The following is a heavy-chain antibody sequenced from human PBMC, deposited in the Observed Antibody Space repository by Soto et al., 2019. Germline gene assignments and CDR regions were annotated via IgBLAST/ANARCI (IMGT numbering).Heavy chain of an antibody. D-gene: IGHD1-1*01. CDR3: ARDSKLEREARGMDV. J-gene: IGHJ6*02. CDR1: GGTFSSYA. Sequence: SVKVSCKASGGTFSSYAISWVLQAPGQGLEWMGWIIPIFGTANYAQKFQGRVTITADESTRTAYMEISSLRSEDTSVYYCARDSKLEREARGMDVWGQGTTVTVSS. V-gene: IGHV1-69*13. CDR2: IIPIFGTA.